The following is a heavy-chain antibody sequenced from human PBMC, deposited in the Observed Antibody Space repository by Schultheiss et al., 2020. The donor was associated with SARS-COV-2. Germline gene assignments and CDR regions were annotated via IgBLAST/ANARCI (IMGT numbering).Heavy chain of an antibody. D-gene: IGHD3-3*01. CDR2: ISSSSRYI. Sequence: GGSLRLSCAASGVTFSNCNMNWVRQAPGKGLEWVSFISSSSRYIYYADSVKGRFTISRDNAKNSLYLQMNSLRAEDTAVYFCASQYYDFWGNDFWGQGTLVTVSS. J-gene: IGHJ4*02. CDR3: ASQYYDFWGNDF. V-gene: IGHV3-21*01. CDR1: GVTFSNCN.